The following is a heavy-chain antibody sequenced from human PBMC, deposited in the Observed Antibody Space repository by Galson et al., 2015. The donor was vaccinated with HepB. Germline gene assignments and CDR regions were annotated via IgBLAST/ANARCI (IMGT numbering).Heavy chain of an antibody. CDR1: GYSFTSYW. J-gene: IGHJ6*02. CDR2: IYPADSDT. CDR3: ARHRYYGSGGHQDYGLDV. V-gene: IGHV5-51*01. Sequence: QSGAEVKKPGESLKISCKGSGYSFTSYWIGWVRQVPGKGLEWMGIIYPADSDTTYSPSFKGQVTISADKSINTAYLQWSSLKASDTAMYYCARHRYYGSGGHQDYGLDVWGQGTTVTVSS. D-gene: IGHD3-10*01.